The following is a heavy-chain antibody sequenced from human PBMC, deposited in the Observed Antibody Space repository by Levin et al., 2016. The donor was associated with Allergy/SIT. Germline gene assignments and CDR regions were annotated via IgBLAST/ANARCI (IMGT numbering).Heavy chain of an antibody. Sequence: SETLSLTCTVTDGPIRSSNYYWGWIRQSPEKGLEWIGAISNTDNTYYNPSLKSRVTISVDTSNNQFSLKLTSVTAADTAVYYCARHVWSGSYDSWGQGTLFTVSS. J-gene: IGHJ4*02. CDR3: ARHVWSGSYDS. CDR2: ISNTDNT. D-gene: IGHD1-26*01. CDR1: DGPIRSSNYY. V-gene: IGHV4-39*01.